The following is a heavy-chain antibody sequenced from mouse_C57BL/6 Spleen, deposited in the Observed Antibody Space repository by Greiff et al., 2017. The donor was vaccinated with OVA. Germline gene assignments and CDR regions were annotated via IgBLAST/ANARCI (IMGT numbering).Heavy chain of an antibody. Sequence: VQLQESGAELVRPGASVKLSCKASGYTFTDYYINWVKQRPGQGLEWIARIYPGSGNTYYNEKFKGKATLTADKSSSTAYMQLSSLTSEDSAVYFCARSVYYDPHFGYWGQGTTLSVSS. D-gene: IGHD2-4*01. V-gene: IGHV1-76*01. CDR1: GYTFTDYY. CDR2: IYPGSGNT. J-gene: IGHJ2*01. CDR3: ARSVYYDPHFGY.